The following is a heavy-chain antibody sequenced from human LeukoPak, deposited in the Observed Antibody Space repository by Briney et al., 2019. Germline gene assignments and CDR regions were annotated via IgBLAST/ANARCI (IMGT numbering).Heavy chain of an antibody. Sequence: GGSLRLSCVASGFTFKNFWMHWVRQAPGKGLVWVSRISNDGSTRNYADSVKGRLTISRDNARSTLYLQMNSLRAEDTAVYYCATAYRGYWGQGTLITVS. J-gene: IGHJ4*02. V-gene: IGHV3-74*01. CDR2: ISNDGSTR. CDR3: ATAYRGY. CDR1: GFTFKNFW. D-gene: IGHD1-26*01.